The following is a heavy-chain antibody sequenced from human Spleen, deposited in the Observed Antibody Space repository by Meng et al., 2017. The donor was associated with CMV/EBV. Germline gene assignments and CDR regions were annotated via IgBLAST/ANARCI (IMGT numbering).Heavy chain of an antibody. Sequence: SGPTLVKPTETLTLTCSFSGGSLDSGGVGVGWLRQPPGKAPEWLGVIYWDDVERYSPSLKSRLTITKDNSRKEVVLRMTNVDPVDTATYYCAHRNHFWKEYDAFDVWGPGTVVTVSS. J-gene: IGHJ3*01. V-gene: IGHV2-5*02. D-gene: IGHD3-3*02. CDR3: AHRNHFWKEYDAFDV. CDR1: GGSLDSGGVG. CDR2: IYWDDVE.